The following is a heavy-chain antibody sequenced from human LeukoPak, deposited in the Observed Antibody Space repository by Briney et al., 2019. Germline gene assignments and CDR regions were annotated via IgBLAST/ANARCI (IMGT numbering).Heavy chain of an antibody. CDR2: TSGSGAGS. Sequence: PGGCLRLSRDSSGFGFSSYAISWVRQAPGKGLEWLSSTSGSGAGSYYADSVKGRFTISRDNSKSTVYLQMNSLRAEDTAVYYCAKGLGIGELWVDSWGQGTLVTVSS. V-gene: IGHV3-23*01. J-gene: IGHJ4*02. CDR1: GFGFSSYA. CDR3: AKGLGIGELWVDS. D-gene: IGHD3-10*01.